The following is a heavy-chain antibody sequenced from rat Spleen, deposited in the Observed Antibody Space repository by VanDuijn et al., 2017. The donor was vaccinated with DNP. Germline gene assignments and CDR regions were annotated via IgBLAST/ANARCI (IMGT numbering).Heavy chain of an antibody. Sequence: EVQLQESGPGLVKPSQSLSLTCSVTGYSITSNYWGWIRKFPGNKMEWMGYISYSGSTSYNPSIKSRISITRDTSKNQFFLQLNSVTTEDTATYYCARYQSYYYDGSYYPFYFDYWGQGVMVTVSS. J-gene: IGHJ2*01. CDR1: GYSITSNY. D-gene: IGHD1-12*02. CDR2: ISYSGST. CDR3: ARYQSYYYDGSYYPFYFDY. V-gene: IGHV3-1*01.